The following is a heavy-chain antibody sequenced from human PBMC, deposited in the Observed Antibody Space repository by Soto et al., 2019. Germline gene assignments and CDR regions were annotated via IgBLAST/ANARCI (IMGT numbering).Heavy chain of an antibody. CDR3: ARQYYDSSGYYPTSLYYGMDV. D-gene: IGHD3-22*01. CDR2: IIPIFGTA. V-gene: IGHV1-69*13. J-gene: IGHJ6*02. Sequence: GASVKVSCKASGGTFSSYAISWVRQAPGQGLEWMGGIIPIFGTANYAQKFQGRVTITADESTSTAYMELSSLRSEDTAVYYCARQYYDSSGYYPTSLYYGMDVWGQGTTVTVSS. CDR1: GGTFSSYA.